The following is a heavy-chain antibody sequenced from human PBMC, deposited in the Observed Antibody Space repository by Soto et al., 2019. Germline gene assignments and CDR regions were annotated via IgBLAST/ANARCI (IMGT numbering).Heavy chain of an antibody. J-gene: IGHJ4*02. V-gene: IGHV3-23*01. CDR1: GFTFSTYA. CDR3: APSRVYSTGWYAY. Sequence: EVQLLESGGGLVQPGGSLRLSCAASGFTFSTYAMTWVRQAPGKGLEWVSTIIGTGSNTYYADSVKGRFTISRDNSKDTFHQKISSLRAEDTAVYYCAPSRVYSTGWYAYWGQGTLVTVSS. CDR2: IIGTGSNT. D-gene: IGHD6-19*01.